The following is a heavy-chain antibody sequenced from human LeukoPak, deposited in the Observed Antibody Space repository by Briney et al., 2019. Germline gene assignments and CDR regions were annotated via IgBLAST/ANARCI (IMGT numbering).Heavy chain of an antibody. CDR1: EITLSSYG. CDR3: AKTKVVPAAPIEY. CDR2: ISFSAGTT. V-gene: IGHV3-23*01. J-gene: IGHJ4*02. Sequence: GGSLRLSCAASEITLSSYGVSWVRQAPGKGLEWLSAISFSAGTTYYADSVRGRFTISRDNSKNTMYLQLNSLRAEDTAVYYCAKTKVVPAAPIEYWGQGTLVTVSS. D-gene: IGHD2-2*01.